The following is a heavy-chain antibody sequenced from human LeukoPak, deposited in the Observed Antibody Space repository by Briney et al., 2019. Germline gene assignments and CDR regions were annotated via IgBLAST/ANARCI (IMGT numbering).Heavy chain of an antibody. D-gene: IGHD2-21*02. J-gene: IGHJ4*02. Sequence: GGSLRLSCVASGSTFSRYWMSWVRQAPGKGLEYMGNINQDGGAKSYVDSVRGRFTISRDNAKNALYLQMNSLRAEDTAVYYCAKYGGDSGAAFDSWGQGTLVTVSS. CDR1: GSTFSRYW. CDR2: INQDGGAK. V-gene: IGHV3-7*01. CDR3: AKYGGDSGAAFDS.